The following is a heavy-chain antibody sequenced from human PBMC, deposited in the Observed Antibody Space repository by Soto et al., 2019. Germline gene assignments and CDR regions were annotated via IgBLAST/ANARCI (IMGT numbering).Heavy chain of an antibody. CDR1: GFTFSSYA. CDR3: AKDGIQAMDYFDY. CDR2: ISGSGGST. D-gene: IGHD5-18*01. Sequence: EVQLLESGGGLVQPGGSLRLSCAASGFTFSSYAMSWVRQAPGKGLEWVSAISGSGGSTYYADSVEGRFTISRDNSKNTLYLQMNSLRAEDTAVYYCAKDGIQAMDYFDYWGQGTLVTVSS. V-gene: IGHV3-23*01. J-gene: IGHJ4*02.